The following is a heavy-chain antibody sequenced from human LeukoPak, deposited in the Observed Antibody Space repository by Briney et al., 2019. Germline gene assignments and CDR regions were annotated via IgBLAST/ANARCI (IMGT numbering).Heavy chain of an antibody. Sequence: SQTLSLTCTVSAGSINSGDYYWSWIRQPAGKGLEWIGRVYSPGTNYNYNPSVKSRVTISIDTSKNQFSLKLTSVTAADTAVYYCARGIGTSYDSSRDAFDIWGQGTMVTVSS. CDR2: VYSPGTN. J-gene: IGHJ3*02. CDR1: AGSINSGDYY. CDR3: ARGIGTSYDSSRDAFDI. V-gene: IGHV4-61*02. D-gene: IGHD3-22*01.